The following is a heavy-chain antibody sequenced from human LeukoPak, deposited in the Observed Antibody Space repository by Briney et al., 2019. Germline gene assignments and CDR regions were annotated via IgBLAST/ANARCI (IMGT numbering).Heavy chain of an antibody. CDR3: ARTRRHYYGSGKNLTPWPAGLDV. CDR2: NAST. J-gene: IGHJ6*02. CDR1: VDSFSVYY. V-gene: IGHV4-59*01. Sequence: SETLSLTCTVSVDSFSVYYWTCVPQPPGRGLECVGYNASTNYNPSLKSRVTISTATSKRHFSLTLSSVTAADTAVYYCARTRRHYYGSGKNLTPWPAGLDVWGQGTTVTVS. D-gene: IGHD3-10*01.